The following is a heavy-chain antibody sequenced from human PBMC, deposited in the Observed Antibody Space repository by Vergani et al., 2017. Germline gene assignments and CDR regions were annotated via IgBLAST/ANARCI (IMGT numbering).Heavy chain of an antibody. CDR3: TRQPQEGASGPPSVPT. CDR2: IYHSGST. Sequence: QVQLQESCPGLVEPSETLSLTCAVSGYSIRNGYYWGWIRQPPGKGLEWIVCIYHSGSTHYNPSLKSRVTISVDTSKNVFSLKVTSVTAADPAVYYCTRQPQEGASGPPSVPTWGQG. D-gene: IGHD5-12*01. V-gene: IGHV4-38-2*01. CDR1: GYSIRNGYY. J-gene: IGHJ4*02.